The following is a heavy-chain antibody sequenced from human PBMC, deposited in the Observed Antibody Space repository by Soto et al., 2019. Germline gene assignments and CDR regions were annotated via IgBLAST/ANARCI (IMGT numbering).Heavy chain of an antibody. CDR2: IYYSGST. V-gene: IGHV4-38-2*01. CDR3: ASRVGYCSSTSCSYYFDY. Sequence: PSETLSLTCAVSGYSISSGYYWGWLRQPPGKGLEWIGSIYYSGSTYYNPSLKSRVTISVDTSKNQFSLKLSSVTAADTAVYYCASRVGYCSSTSCSYYFDYWGQGTLVTVSS. D-gene: IGHD2-2*01. J-gene: IGHJ4*02. CDR1: GYSISSGYY.